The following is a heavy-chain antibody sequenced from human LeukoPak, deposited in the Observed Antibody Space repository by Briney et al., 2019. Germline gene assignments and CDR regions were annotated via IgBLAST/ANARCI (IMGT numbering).Heavy chain of an antibody. CDR1: GGSNCSYY. CDR3: ARQRYYYYGMDV. V-gene: IGHV4-59*08. Sequence: SETLSLTCTVSGGSNCSYYWSWIRQPPGKGLEWIGYIYYSGSTNYNPSLKSRVTISVDTSKNQFSLKLSSVTAADTAVYYCARQRYYYYGMDVWGQGTTVTVSS. J-gene: IGHJ6*02. CDR2: IYYSGST.